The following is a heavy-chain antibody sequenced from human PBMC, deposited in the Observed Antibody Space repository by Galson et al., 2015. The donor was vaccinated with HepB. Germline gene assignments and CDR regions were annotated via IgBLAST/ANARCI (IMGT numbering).Heavy chain of an antibody. D-gene: IGHD1-26*01. J-gene: IGHJ4*02. V-gene: IGHV3-23*01. CDR2: ISGSGGST. CDR1: GFTFSSYA. Sequence: SLRLSCAASGFTFSSYAMSWVRQAPGKGLEWVSAISGSGGSTYYADSVKGRFTISRDNSKNTLYLQMNSLRAEDTAVYYCAKASVRWELLRAADYGGQGTLVTVSS. CDR3: AKASVRWELLRAADY.